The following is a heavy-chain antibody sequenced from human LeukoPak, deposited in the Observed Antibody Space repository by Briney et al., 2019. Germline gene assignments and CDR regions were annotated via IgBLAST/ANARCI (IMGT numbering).Heavy chain of an antibody. CDR2: INHNGNVN. CDR3: ARGGGLDV. Sequence: PGGSLRLSCAASGFTFSSYWTNWAHQAPGKGLEWVASINHNGNVNYYVDSVKGRFTISRDNAKNSLYLQMSNLRAEDTAVYFCARGGGLDVWGQGATVTVSS. J-gene: IGHJ6*02. D-gene: IGHD3-16*01. CDR1: GFTFSSYW. V-gene: IGHV3-7*03.